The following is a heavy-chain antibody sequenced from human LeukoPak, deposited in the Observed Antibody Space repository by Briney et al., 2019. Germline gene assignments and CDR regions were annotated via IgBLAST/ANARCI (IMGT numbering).Heavy chain of an antibody. CDR2: IKEEGRTT. J-gene: IGHJ4*02. D-gene: IGHD2-2*01. CDR1: GFTFRNYA. CDR3: ARDSPAGTSWRSEPTFDY. V-gene: IGHV3-7*04. Sequence: GSLRLSCVVSGFTFRNYAMSWVRQAPGKGLEWVADIKEEGRTTYYVDSVEGRFTISRDNAKNTLYLQMNSLRAEDTAVYYCARDSPAGTSWRSEPTFDYWGQGTLVTVTS.